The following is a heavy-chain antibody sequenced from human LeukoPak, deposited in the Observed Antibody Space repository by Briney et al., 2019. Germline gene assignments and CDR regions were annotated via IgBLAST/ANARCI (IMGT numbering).Heavy chain of an antibody. CDR3: ARSISMVRGVMGY. CDR2: INHSGST. D-gene: IGHD3-10*01. Sequence: SETLSLTCAVYGGSFSGYYWSWIRQPPGKGLEWIGEINHSGSTNYSPSLKSRVTISVDTSKNQFSLKLSSVTAADTAVYYCARSISMVRGVMGYWGQGTLVTVSS. J-gene: IGHJ4*02. V-gene: IGHV4-34*01. CDR1: GGSFSGYY.